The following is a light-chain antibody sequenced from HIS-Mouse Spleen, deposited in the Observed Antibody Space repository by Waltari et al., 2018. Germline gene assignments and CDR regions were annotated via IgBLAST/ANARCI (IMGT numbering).Light chain of an antibody. V-gene: IGLV3-10*01. Sequence: SYELTQPPSVSVSPGQTARITCPGDALPKKDAYWYQQKSGQAPVLVIYEDSKRPSGIPERFSGSSSGTMATLTISGAQVEDEADYYCCSYAGSSTFGVFGGGTKLTVL. CDR1: ALPKKD. CDR3: CSYAGSSTFGV. CDR2: EDS. J-gene: IGLJ3*02.